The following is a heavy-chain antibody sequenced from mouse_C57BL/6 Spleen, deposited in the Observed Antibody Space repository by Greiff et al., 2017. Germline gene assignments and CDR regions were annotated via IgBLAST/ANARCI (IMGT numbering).Heavy chain of an antibody. D-gene: IGHD3-2*01. J-gene: IGHJ2*01. V-gene: IGHV1-69*01. CDR3: ARGQLRKYLDY. CDR1: GYTFTSYW. Sequence: QVQLQQPGAELVMPGASVKLSCKASGYTFTSYWMHWVKQRPGQGLEWIGKIDPSDSYTNYNQKFKGKSTLTVDKSSSTAYMQLSSLTSEDSAVYYCARGQLRKYLDYWGQGTTVTVSS. CDR2: IDPSDSYT.